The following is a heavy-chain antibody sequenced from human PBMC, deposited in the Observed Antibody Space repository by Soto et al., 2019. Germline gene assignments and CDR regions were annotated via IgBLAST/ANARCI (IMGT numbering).Heavy chain of an antibody. Sequence: QVQLVQSGAEVKKPGASVKVSCKASGYTFTNYGITWVRQAPGQGLQWMGWISGFSGNTNYAQKFQGRVTMTADTSTGTVYMDPRSLTYDDTAVYYCARDLSRGYVFDYWGQGTLVTVSS. CDR3: ARDLSRGYVFDY. D-gene: IGHD5-12*01. CDR2: ISGFSGNT. V-gene: IGHV1-18*01. CDR1: GYTFTNYG. J-gene: IGHJ4*02.